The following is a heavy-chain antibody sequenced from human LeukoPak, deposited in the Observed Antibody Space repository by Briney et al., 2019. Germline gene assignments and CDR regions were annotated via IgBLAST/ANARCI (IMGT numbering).Heavy chain of an antibody. D-gene: IGHD3-22*01. CDR1: GFTFNIYS. J-gene: IGHJ4*02. CDR2: ISSSGDFT. V-gene: IGHV3-23*01. CDR3: AKDRPNYYESNGHYYRRDGDY. Sequence: GGSLRLSCAASGFTFNIYSMSWVRQAPGKGLEWVSSISSSGDFTVYAGSVKGSFTISRDNSKNTLYLQMNSLRAEDTAIYYCAKDRPNYYESNGHYYRRDGDYWGQGTLVTVSS.